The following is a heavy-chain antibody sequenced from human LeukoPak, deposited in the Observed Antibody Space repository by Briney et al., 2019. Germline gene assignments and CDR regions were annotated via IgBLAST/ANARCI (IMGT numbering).Heavy chain of an antibody. Sequence: GGSLRLSCAASGFTFSSYWLSWVRQAPGKGLEWVASIKEDGSEIHYVDSLKGRFTISRDNAKNSVYLQMNSLRADDTAVYYCARGYSSSWYLDWGQGTLVTVSS. CDR3: ARGYSSSWYLD. CDR1: GFTFSSYW. CDR2: IKEDGSEI. V-gene: IGHV3-7*01. J-gene: IGHJ4*02. D-gene: IGHD6-13*01.